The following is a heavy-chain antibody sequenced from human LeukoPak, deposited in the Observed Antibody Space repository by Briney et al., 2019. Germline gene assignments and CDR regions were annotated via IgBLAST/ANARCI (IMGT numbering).Heavy chain of an antibody. CDR1: GGSISSYY. Sequence: SGTLSLTCTVSGGSISSYYWSWIRQPPGKGLEWIGYIYYSGSTNYNPSLKSRVTISVDTSKNQFSLKLNSVTAADTAVYYCARDPVAQNWFDPWGQGTLVTVSS. D-gene: IGHD6-19*01. CDR3: ARDPVAQNWFDP. J-gene: IGHJ5*02. CDR2: IYYSGST. V-gene: IGHV4-59*01.